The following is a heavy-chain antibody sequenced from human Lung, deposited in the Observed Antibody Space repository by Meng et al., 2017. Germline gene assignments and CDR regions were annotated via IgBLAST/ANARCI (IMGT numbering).Heavy chain of an antibody. CDR1: GGSFSDYS. CDR3: ARGPTTMAHDFDY. V-gene: IGHV4-34*01. J-gene: IGHJ4*02. Sequence: QVQLQRWGAGLLKPSVTLPLTCVVSGGSFSDYSWSWIRQPPGKGLEWIGEINHSGSTNYNPSLESRATISVDTSQNNLSLKLSSVTAADSAVYYCARGPTTMAHDFDYWGQGTLVTVSS. CDR2: INHSGST. D-gene: IGHD4-11*01.